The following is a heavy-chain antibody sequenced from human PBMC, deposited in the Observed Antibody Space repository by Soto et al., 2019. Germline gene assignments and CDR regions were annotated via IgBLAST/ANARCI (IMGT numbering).Heavy chain of an antibody. CDR1: GYTFTSYY. D-gene: IGHD2-15*01. Sequence: QVQLVQSGAEVKKPGASVKVSCKASGYTFTSYYMHWVRQAPGQGLEWMGVINPNGGGTNYAQKFQGRITLTRDTSTGTVYMELSSLRSEDTAVYYCARGRCSGGGCKPNWFDPWGQGTLVTVSS. CDR2: INPNGGGT. J-gene: IGHJ5*02. CDR3: ARGRCSGGGCKPNWFDP. V-gene: IGHV1-46*01.